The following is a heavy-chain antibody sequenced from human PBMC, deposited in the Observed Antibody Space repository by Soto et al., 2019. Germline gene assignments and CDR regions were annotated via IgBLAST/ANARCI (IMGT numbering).Heavy chain of an antibody. D-gene: IGHD3-22*01. Sequence: GGSLRLSCAASGFTFSSYAMHWVRQAPGKGLEWVAIISYEGNNKYYANSVKGRFTISRDNSRNTLYLQLNSLRAEDTSVYYCARDRDYYDSSGYDAFDIWGQGTMVTVSS. CDR2: ISYEGNNK. CDR1: GFTFSSYA. CDR3: ARDRDYYDSSGYDAFDI. J-gene: IGHJ3*02. V-gene: IGHV3-30*03.